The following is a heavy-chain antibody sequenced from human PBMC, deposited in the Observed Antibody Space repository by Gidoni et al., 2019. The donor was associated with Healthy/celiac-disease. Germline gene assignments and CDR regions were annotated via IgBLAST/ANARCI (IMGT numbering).Heavy chain of an antibody. CDR1: GGSISRGDYY. J-gene: IGHJ5*02. Sequence: QVQLQESGPGLVKPSQTLSLTCTVSGGSISRGDYYWSWIRQPPGKGLEWIGYIYYSGSTYYNPSLKSRVTISVDTSKNQFSLKLSSVTAADTAVYYCARGDGDSSGYYPSGWFDPWGQGTLVTVSS. CDR3: ARGDGDSSGYYPSGWFDP. D-gene: IGHD3-22*01. CDR2: IYYSGST. V-gene: IGHV4-30-4*01.